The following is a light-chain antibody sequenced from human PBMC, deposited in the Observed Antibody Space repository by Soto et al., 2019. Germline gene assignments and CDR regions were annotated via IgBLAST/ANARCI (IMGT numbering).Light chain of an antibody. CDR3: GSYRRPTTLV. J-gene: IGLJ1*01. CDR2: EVT. V-gene: IGLV2-14*03. CDR1: STDIGDYNW. Sequence: QSVLTQPASVSGSPGQSITISCTGTSTDIGDYNWVPWYQQHPGRAPKLIIYEVTNRPSGVSDRFSGSKSGNTASLTISGLQTDDEADYFCGSYRRPTTLVFGPGTKVTVL.